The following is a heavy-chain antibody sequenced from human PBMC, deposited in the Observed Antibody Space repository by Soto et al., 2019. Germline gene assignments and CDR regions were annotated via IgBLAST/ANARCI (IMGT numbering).Heavy chain of an antibody. V-gene: IGHV1-69*12. Sequence: QVQLVQSGAEVKQPGTSVKVSCKASGGTFSSYAISWVRQAPGQGLEWMGGIIPIFGTANYAQKFEGRLTITADEATGTDFMELSSLRYEAPAVCYWSRGAGLWFGPVGQGTMVTVSS. CDR3: SRGAGLWFGP. J-gene: IGHJ5*02. CDR2: IIPIFGTA. D-gene: IGHD6-19*01. CDR1: GGTFSSYA.